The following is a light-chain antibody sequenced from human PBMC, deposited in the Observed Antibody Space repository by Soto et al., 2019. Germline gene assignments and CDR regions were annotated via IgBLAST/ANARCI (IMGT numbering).Light chain of an antibody. CDR2: EVS. CDR1: SSDVGAYNY. CDR3: SSFTSSNTVV. V-gene: IGLV2-14*01. J-gene: IGLJ2*01. Sequence: QSALTQPASVSGSPGQSITISSTGTSSDVGAYNYVSWYQQHPGKAPKLMISEVSKRPSGVSNRFSGSKSGNTASLTISGLQDEDEAHYYCSSFTSSNTVVFGGGTKLTVL.